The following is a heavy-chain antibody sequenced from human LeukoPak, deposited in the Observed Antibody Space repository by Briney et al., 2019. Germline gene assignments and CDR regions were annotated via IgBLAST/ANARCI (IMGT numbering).Heavy chain of an antibody. CDR3: AMYTVVALSLPYYYMDV. CDR2: IIPIFGTA. CDR1: GGTFSSYA. D-gene: IGHD4-23*01. J-gene: IGHJ6*03. V-gene: IGHV1-69*05. Sequence: ASVKVSCKASGGTFSSYAISWVRQAPGQGLEWMGGIIPIFGTANYAQKFQGRVTITTDESTSTAYMELSSLSSEDTAVYYCAMYTVVALSLPYYYMDVWGKGTTVTVSS.